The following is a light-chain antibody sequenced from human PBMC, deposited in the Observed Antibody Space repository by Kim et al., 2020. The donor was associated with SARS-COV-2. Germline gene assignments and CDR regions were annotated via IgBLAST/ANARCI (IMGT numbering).Light chain of an antibody. V-gene: IGKV1-39*01. CDR2: EAS. CDR3: QRNNIAPRT. CDR1: QSFVTQ. Sequence: AYGGDSTSLPCRASQSFVTQLNWYQHKPGQAPKLLISEASTLQAGVPSRFSGSGSETDFTLSISGLQPDDFSTYFCQRNNIAPRTFGPGTKVDIK. J-gene: IGKJ3*01.